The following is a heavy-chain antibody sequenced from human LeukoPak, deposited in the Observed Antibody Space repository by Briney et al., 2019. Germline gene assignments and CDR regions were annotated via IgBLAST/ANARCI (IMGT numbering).Heavy chain of an antibody. CDR1: GGSISSSY. J-gene: IGHJ3*02. CDR2: IDTSGSN. CDR3: ARVFAAGTLSFHI. Sequence: SETLSLTCTVSGGSISSSYWRWIRQPAGKGLEWVGRIDTSGSNNYNPSLKSRITMSVGKFKNQFSLELSHVAAADTGVDYCARVFAAGTLSFHISSQGTMATVSS. V-gene: IGHV4-4*07. D-gene: IGHD6-19*01.